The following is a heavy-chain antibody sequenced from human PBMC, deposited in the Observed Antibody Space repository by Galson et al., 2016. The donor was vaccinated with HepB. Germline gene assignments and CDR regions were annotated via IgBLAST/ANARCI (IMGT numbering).Heavy chain of an antibody. D-gene: IGHD5-12*01. CDR3: ARTYDRGYSGYGPPFDY. CDR2: ISSSSSYI. CDR1: GFSISSYS. Sequence: SLRLSCAASGFSISSYSMNWVRQAPGKGLEWVSSISSSSSYIYYAGSVKGRFTISRDNAKNSLYLQMNSLRAEDTAVYYCARTYDRGYSGYGPPFDYWGQGTLVTVSS. V-gene: IGHV3-21*01. J-gene: IGHJ4*02.